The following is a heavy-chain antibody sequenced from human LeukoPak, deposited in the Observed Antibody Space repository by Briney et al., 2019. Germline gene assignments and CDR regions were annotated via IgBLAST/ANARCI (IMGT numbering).Heavy chain of an antibody. CDR1: KFTFSNYG. J-gene: IGHJ4*02. Sequence: GGSLRFSCTGSKFTFSNYGMQWVRQAPGKGLEWVAVVSAHGTTKYYADSVKGRFTISRDNSRNTMYLQMNSLRAEDTAVYYCAKEFDSGGYGANFDSWGQGTLVTVSS. CDR3: AKEFDSGGYGANFDS. D-gene: IGHD3-10*01. V-gene: IGHV3-30*18. CDR2: VSAHGTTK.